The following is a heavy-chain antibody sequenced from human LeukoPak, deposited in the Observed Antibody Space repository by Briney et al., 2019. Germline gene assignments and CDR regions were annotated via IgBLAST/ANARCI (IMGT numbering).Heavy chain of an antibody. Sequence: ASVKVSFKASGYTFTGYYMHWVRQAPGQGLEWMGWINPNSGGTNYAQKFQGRVTMTRDTSISTAYMELSRLRSDDTAVYYCARDPGRDCSSTSCPAYYFDYWGQGTLVTVSS. CDR1: GYTFTGYY. D-gene: IGHD2-2*01. CDR3: ARDPGRDCSSTSCPAYYFDY. CDR2: INPNSGGT. J-gene: IGHJ4*02. V-gene: IGHV1-2*02.